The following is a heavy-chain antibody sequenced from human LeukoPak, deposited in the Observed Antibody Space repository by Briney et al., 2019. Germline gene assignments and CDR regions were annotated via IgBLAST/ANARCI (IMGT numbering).Heavy chain of an antibody. V-gene: IGHV3-66*01. CDR2: IYSGGST. CDR3: AKDLGLRGIYGPRGGKTIDY. J-gene: IGHJ4*02. D-gene: IGHD2-21*01. Sequence: GGSLRLSCAASEFSVGSNYMTWVRQAPGKGLEWVSLIYSGGSTYYADSVKGRFTTSRDNSKNTLYLQMNSLRAEDTAVYYCAKDLGLRGIYGPRGGKTIDYWGQGTLVTVSS. CDR1: EFSVGSNY.